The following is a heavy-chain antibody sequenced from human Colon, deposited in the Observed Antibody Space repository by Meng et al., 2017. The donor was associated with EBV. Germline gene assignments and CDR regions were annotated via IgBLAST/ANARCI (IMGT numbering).Heavy chain of an antibody. Sequence: EGQLVESGGGLVQPGGSLRLSCATSGFTFSDHYMDWVRQAPGKGLEWVGRIRNKANSYNIEYAAFVRGRFTISRDDAENSLYLQMNSLRAEDTAVYYCAKGGCKTSTSCLDYWGQGTLVTVSS. CDR2: IRNKANSYNI. D-gene: IGHD2-2*01. CDR3: AKGGCKTSTSCLDY. V-gene: IGHV3-72*01. CDR1: GFTFSDHY. J-gene: IGHJ4*02.